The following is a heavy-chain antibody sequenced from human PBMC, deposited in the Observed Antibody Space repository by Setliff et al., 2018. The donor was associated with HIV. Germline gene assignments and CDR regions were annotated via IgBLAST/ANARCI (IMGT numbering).Heavy chain of an antibody. J-gene: IGHJ3*02. D-gene: IGHD5-12*01. CDR1: GYTFTSYG. Sequence: GASVKVSCKASGYTFTSYGISWVRQAPGQGLEWMGWISAYNGNTNYAQKLQGRVTMTTDTSTSTAYMELRSLRSEDTAMYYCARDRGYSGHDYRNAFDIWGQGTMVTVSS. CDR2: ISAYNGNT. V-gene: IGHV1-18*01. CDR3: ARDRGYSGHDYRNAFDI.